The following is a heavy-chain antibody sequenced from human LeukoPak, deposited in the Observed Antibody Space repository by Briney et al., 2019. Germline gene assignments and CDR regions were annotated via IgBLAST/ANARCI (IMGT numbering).Heavy chain of an antibody. J-gene: IGHJ4*02. CDR1: GFTFSSYA. CDR3: AKGGTTMVQGVIIIRDFDY. D-gene: IGHD3-10*01. Sequence: GGPLRLSCAASGFTFSSYAMSWVRQAPGKGLEWVSAISGSGGSTYYADSVKGRLTISRDNSKNTLYLQMNSLRAEDTAVYYCAKGGTTMVQGVIIIRDFDYWGQGNLVTVSS. V-gene: IGHV3-23*01. CDR2: ISGSGGST.